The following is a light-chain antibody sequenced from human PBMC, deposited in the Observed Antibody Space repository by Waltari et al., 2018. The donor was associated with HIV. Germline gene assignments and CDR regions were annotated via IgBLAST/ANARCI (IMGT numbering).Light chain of an antibody. CDR1: HSVRDNY. V-gene: IGKV3-20*01. CDR3: QQYGIPPVT. J-gene: IGKJ4*01. CDR2: GAS. Sequence: ENVLTQSQGTLSLSPAERVTLYCRATHSVRDNYLAWYQYKPGQAPRLLIYGASSRATGVPDRFSGSGSGTDFTLTINRLKPEDFAVYYCQQYGIPPVTFGGGTKVEVK.